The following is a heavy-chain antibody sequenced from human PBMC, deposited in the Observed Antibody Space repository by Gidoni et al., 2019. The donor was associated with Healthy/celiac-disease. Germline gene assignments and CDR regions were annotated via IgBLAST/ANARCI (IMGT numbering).Heavy chain of an antibody. CDR3: ARAGYSSGWYGVVYYFDY. J-gene: IGHJ4*02. Sequence: QLQLQESGPGLVKPSETLSLTCTVSGGSISSSSYYWGWIRQPPGKGLEWIGSIYYSGSTYYNPSLKSRVTISVDTSKNQFSLKLSSVTAADTAVYYCARAGYSSGWYGVVYYFDYWGQGTLVTVSS. D-gene: IGHD6-19*01. CDR1: GGSISSSSYY. CDR2: IYYSGST. V-gene: IGHV4-39*07.